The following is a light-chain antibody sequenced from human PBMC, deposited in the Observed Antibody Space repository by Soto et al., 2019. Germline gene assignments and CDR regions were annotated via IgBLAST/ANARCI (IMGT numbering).Light chain of an antibody. CDR2: EDN. J-gene: IGLJ3*02. CDR3: QSYDSDNQV. V-gene: IGLV6-57*04. CDR1: SGSIATNY. Sequence: NFMLTQPHSVSESPGKTVTISCTRSSGSIATNYVQWYQQRPGSAPTTVIYEDNQRPSGLPDRFSAYIDSSSNSASLTISGLNTEDDADYYCQSYDSDNQVFGGGTKLTVL.